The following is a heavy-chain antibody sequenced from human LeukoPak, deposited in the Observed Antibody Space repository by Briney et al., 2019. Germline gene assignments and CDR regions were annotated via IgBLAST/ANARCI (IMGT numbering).Heavy chain of an antibody. CDR1: GGSFSGYY. CDR3: ARAPAEYYYDSSGADHDAFDI. D-gene: IGHD3-22*01. CDR2: INQSGST. J-gene: IGHJ3*02. V-gene: IGHV4-34*01. Sequence: EPSETLSLTCAVYGGSFSGYYWSWIRQPPGKGLEWIGEINQSGSTNYNPSLKSRVTISVDTSKNQFSLKLSSVTAADTAVYYCARAPAEYYYDSSGADHDAFDIWGQGTMVTVSS.